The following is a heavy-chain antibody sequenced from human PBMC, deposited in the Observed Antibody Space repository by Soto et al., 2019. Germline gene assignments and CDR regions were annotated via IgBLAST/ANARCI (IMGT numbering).Heavy chain of an antibody. CDR2: IYYSGST. Sequence: QVQLQESGPGLMKPSQTLSLTCTVSGGSISSGGYYWSWIRQHPGKGLEWIGYIYYSGSTYYNPSLKSRVTISVDTSKNQFSLKLSSVTAADTAVYYCARARGYDSSGYYPRPYFDYWGQGTLVTVSS. CDR3: ARARGYDSSGYYPRPYFDY. D-gene: IGHD3-22*01. CDR1: GGSISSGGYY. V-gene: IGHV4-31*03. J-gene: IGHJ4*02.